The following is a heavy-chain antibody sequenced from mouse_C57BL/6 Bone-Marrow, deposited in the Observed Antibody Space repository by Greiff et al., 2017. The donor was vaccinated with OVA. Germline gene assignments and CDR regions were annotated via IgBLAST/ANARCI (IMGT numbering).Heavy chain of an antibody. Sequence: QVQLQQSGAELMKPGASVKLSCKATGYTFTGYWMEWVKQRPGHGLEWIGEILPGSGSTNYNEKFKGKATLTADTSSNTAYMQLSSLTTEDSAIYSCAREGQLRLRYAMDYWGQGTSVTVSS. D-gene: IGHD3-2*02. J-gene: IGHJ4*01. CDR1: GYTFTGYW. CDR2: ILPGSGST. CDR3: AREGQLRLRYAMDY. V-gene: IGHV1-9*01.